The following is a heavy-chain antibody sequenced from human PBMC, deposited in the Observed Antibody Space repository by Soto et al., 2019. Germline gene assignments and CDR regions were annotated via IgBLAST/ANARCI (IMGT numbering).Heavy chain of an antibody. D-gene: IGHD3-16*01. Sequence: PSKTPALTCTVYGGSIGSDAYSWSWVRQPPGKGLKLIGYIYHSGTTYYTPSLTSRVTISVDRSNNQFSLKLTSMTAADAAVYYCATFILATRYFAYRGQGILVPVSS. CDR3: ATFILATRYFAY. CDR2: IYHSGTT. CDR1: GGSIGSDAYS. V-gene: IGHV4-30-2*01. J-gene: IGHJ4*02.